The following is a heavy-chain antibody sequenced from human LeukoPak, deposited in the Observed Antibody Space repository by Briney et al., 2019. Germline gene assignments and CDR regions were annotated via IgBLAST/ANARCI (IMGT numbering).Heavy chain of an antibody. CDR3: AREEAFYYYDSSGYSQFDY. V-gene: IGHV3-23*01. Sequence: GGSLRLSCAASGFTFSSYAMSWVRQAPGKGLEWVSAISGSGGSTYYADSVKGRFTISRDNAKNSLYLQMNSLRAEDTAVYYCAREEAFYYYDSSGYSQFDYWGQGTLVTVSS. CDR1: GFTFSSYA. J-gene: IGHJ4*02. CDR2: ISGSGGST. D-gene: IGHD3-22*01.